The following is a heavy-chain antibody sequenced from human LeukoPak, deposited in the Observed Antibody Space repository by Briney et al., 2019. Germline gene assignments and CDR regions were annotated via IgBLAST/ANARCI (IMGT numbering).Heavy chain of an antibody. V-gene: IGHV4-39*01. Sequence: SETLSLTCTVSGGSVSTSTYYWGWIRQPPGKGLEWIGSISYSGSTYYNPSLKSRVTMSVDTSKNQFSLRLSSVTAADTAVYYCARHIYGDPFDYWGQGALVTVS. CDR1: GGSVSTSTYY. J-gene: IGHJ4*02. CDR3: ARHIYGDPFDY. CDR2: ISYSGST. D-gene: IGHD4-17*01.